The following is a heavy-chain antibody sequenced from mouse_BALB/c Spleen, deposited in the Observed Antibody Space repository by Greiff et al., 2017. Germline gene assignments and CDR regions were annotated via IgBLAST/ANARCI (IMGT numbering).Heavy chain of an antibody. CDR1: GFTFSSYT. V-gene: IGHV5-12-2*01. D-gene: IGHD1-1*02. J-gene: IGHJ3*01. CDR3: ARGGGGFAY. CDR2: ISNGGGST. Sequence: EVKLVESGGGLVQPGGSLKLSCAASGFTFSSYTMSWVRQTPEKRLEWVAYISNGGGSTYYPDTVKGRFTISRDNAKNTLYLQMSSLKSEDTAMYYCARGGGGFAYWGQGTLVTVSA.